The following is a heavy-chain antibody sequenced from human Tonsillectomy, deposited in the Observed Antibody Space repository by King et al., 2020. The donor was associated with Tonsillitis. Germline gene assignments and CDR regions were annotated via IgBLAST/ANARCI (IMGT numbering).Heavy chain of an antibody. CDR3: ERHGTPPRIDFDY. V-gene: IGHV4-59*08. CDR2: IYYTGST. Sequence: QLQESGPGLVKPSETLSLTCTVSGGSISSYYWSWIRQPPGKGLEWIGYIYYTGSTNYNPSLKSRVTISVDTSKNQFSLKLSSVTAADTAVYYCERHGTPPRIDFDYWGQGTLVTVSS. D-gene: IGHD1-1*01. CDR1: GGSISSYY. J-gene: IGHJ4*02.